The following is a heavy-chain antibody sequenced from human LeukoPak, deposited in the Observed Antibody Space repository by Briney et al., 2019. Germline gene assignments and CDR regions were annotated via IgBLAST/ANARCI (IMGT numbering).Heavy chain of an antibody. J-gene: IGHJ4*02. CDR1: GGSISSYY. CDR2: IYTSGST. Sequence: SETLSLTCTVSGGSISSYYWSWIRQPAGKGLEWIGRIYTSGSTNYNPSLKSRVTMSVDTSKNQFSLKLSSVTAADTAVYYCAGSRGYDSSGYYYPLDYWGQGTLVTVSS. CDR3: AGSRGYDSSGYYYPLDY. V-gene: IGHV4-4*07. D-gene: IGHD3-22*01.